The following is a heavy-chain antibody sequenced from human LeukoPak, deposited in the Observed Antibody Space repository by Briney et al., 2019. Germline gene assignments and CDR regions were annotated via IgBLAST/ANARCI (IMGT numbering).Heavy chain of an antibody. V-gene: IGHV4-39*07. D-gene: IGHD4-17*01. CDR1: GGSISSYY. CDR3: ARTYGDYLPDAFDI. Sequence: SETLSLTCTVSGGSISSYYWGWIRQPPGKGLEWIGSIYYSGSTYYNPSLKSRVTISVDTSKNQFSLKLSSVAAADTAVYYCARTYGDYLPDAFDIWGQGTMVTVSS. CDR2: IYYSGST. J-gene: IGHJ3*02.